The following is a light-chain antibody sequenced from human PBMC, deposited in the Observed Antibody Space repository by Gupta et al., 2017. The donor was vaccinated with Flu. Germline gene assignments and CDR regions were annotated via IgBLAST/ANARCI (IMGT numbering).Light chain of an antibody. CDR2: GNS. CDR3: QSYDSSLSGGV. J-gene: IGLJ2*01. CDR1: SSNIGAGYD. Sequence: VPISCTGSSSNIGAGYDVHWYQQLPGTAPKLLIYGNSNRPSGVPDRFSGSKSGTSASLAITGLQAEDEADYYCQSYDSSLSGGVFGGGTKLTVL. V-gene: IGLV1-40*01.